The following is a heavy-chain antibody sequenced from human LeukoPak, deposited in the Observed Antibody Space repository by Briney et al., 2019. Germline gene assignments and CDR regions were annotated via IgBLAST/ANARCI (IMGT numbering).Heavy chain of an antibody. CDR2: VYHSGST. Sequence: SGTLSLTCAVSGGSISSSTNWWSWVRQPPGKGLEWIGEVYHSGSTNYNPSLKSRVTISVDKSKNQFSLKLSSVTAADTAVYYCARVRSRLTSDIVVESWGQGTLVTVSS. D-gene: IGHD2-2*01. V-gene: IGHV4-4*02. J-gene: IGHJ4*02. CDR3: ARVRSRLTSDIVVES. CDR1: GGSISSSTNW.